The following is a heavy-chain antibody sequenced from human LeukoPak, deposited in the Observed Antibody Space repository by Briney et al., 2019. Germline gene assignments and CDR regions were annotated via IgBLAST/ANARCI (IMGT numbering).Heavy chain of an antibody. Sequence: ASVKVSCKASVYTFTSYGISWVRQAPGQGLEWMGWISAYNGNTNYAQKLQGRVTMTTDTSTSTAYMELRSLRSDDTAVYYCARGSSSGYYVTATFDYWGQGTLVTVSS. CDR2: ISAYNGNT. J-gene: IGHJ4*02. CDR1: VYTFTSYG. D-gene: IGHD3-22*01. CDR3: ARGSSSGYYVTATFDY. V-gene: IGHV1-18*01.